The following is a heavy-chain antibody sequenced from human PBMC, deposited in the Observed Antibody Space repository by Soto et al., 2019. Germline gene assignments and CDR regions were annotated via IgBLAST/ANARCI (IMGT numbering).Heavy chain of an antibody. CDR2: ISYDGSNK. J-gene: IGHJ4*02. V-gene: IGHV3-30*18. CDR1: GFTFSSYG. D-gene: IGHD1-26*01. Sequence: QVQLVESGGGVVQPGRSLRLSCAASGFTFSSYGMHWVRQAPGKGLEWVAVISYDGSNKYYADSVKGRFTISRDNSKNTLYLQMNSLRAEDTAVYYCAKDIAGGRELLGVWGQGTLVTVSS. CDR3: AKDIAGGRELLGV.